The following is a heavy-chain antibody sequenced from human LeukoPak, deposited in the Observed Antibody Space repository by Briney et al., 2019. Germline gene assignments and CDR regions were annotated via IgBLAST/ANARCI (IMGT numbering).Heavy chain of an antibody. V-gene: IGHV3-30-3*01. J-gene: IGHJ6*03. CDR1: GFTFSSYA. D-gene: IGHD5-24*01. Sequence: PGRSLRLSCAASGFTFSSYAMHWVRQAPGKGLEWVAVISYDGSNKYYADSVKGRFTISRDNSKNTLYLQMNSLRAEDTAVYYCARNPKLLEMATMRTPYYYYYMDVWGKGTTVTVSS. CDR2: ISYDGSNK. CDR3: ARNPKLLEMATMRTPYYYYYMDV.